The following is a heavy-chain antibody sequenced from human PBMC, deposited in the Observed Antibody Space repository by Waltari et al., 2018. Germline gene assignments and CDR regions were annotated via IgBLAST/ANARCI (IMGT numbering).Heavy chain of an antibody. CDR3: ARVTGKGPLGWFDP. CDR1: GGSISSSSYY. V-gene: IGHV4-39*07. J-gene: IGHJ5*02. Sequence: QLQLQESGPGLVKPSETLSLTCTVSGGSISSSSYYWGWIRQPPGKGLEWIGSIYYSGSTYYNPSLKSRVTISVDTSKNQFSLKLSSVTAADTAVYYCARVTGKGPLGWFDPWGQGTLVTVSS. D-gene: IGHD1-20*01. CDR2: IYYSGST.